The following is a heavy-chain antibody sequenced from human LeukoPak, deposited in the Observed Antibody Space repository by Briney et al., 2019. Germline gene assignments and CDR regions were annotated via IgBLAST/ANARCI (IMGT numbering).Heavy chain of an antibody. Sequence: SETLSLTCAVYGGSFSGYYWSWIRQPPGKGLEWIGEINHSGSTNYNPSLKSRVTISVDTSKNQFSLKLSSVTAADTAVYYCARGSRCSSTSCPYWYYYYMDVWGKGTTVTVSS. CDR1: GGSFSGYY. D-gene: IGHD2-2*01. CDR2: INHSGST. CDR3: ARGSRCSSTSCPYWYYYYMDV. V-gene: IGHV4-34*01. J-gene: IGHJ6*03.